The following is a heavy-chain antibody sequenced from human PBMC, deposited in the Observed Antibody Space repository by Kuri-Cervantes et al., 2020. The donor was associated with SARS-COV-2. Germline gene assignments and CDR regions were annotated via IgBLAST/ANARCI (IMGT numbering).Heavy chain of an antibody. J-gene: IGHJ3*02. D-gene: IGHD4-17*01. CDR1: GYTFTSYA. CDR3: ARDLHGDYVGAFDI. CDR2: INTNTGNP. Sequence: ASVKVSCKASGYTFTSYAMNWVRQAPGRGLEWMGWINTNTGNPTYAQGFTGRFVFSLDTSVSTAYLQISSLKAEDTAVYYCARDLHGDYVGAFDIWGQGTMVTVSS. V-gene: IGHV7-4-1*02.